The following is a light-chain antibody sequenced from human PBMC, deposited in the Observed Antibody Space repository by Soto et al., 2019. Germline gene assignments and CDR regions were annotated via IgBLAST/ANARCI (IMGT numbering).Light chain of an antibody. CDR3: QQYGSSRIT. J-gene: IGKJ3*01. V-gene: IGKV3-20*01. Sequence: EFVLTQSPGTLSLSPGERATLSCRASQTVRNNYLAWYQQKPGQAPRLLIYGASSRATGIPDRFSGSGSGTDFTLTISRLEPEDFAVYYCQQYGSSRITFGPGTKVDIK. CDR1: QTVRNNY. CDR2: GAS.